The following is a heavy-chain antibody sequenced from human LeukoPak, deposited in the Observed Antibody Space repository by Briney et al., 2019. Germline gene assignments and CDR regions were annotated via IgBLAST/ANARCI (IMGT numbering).Heavy chain of an antibody. CDR1: GYTFTGYY. Sequence: GASVKVSCKASGYTFTGYYMHWVRQAPGQGLEWMGWINPNSGGTNYAQKFQVRGTMTRDTSISTAYMELSRLRSDDTAVYYCARSAESSSWVEFDYWGQGTLVTVS. CDR3: ARSAESSSWVEFDY. D-gene: IGHD6-13*01. CDR2: INPNSGGT. V-gene: IGHV1-2*02. J-gene: IGHJ4*02.